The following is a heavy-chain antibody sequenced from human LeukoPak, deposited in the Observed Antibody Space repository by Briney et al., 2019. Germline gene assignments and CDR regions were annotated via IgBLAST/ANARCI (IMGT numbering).Heavy chain of an antibody. CDR1: GFTFSNYW. J-gene: IGHJ3*02. V-gene: IGHV3-7*01. CDR3: ARDRDYHDDRTDYYYDAFDI. CDR2: VKQDESEK. Sequence: GGSLRLSCAGSGFTFSNYWMTWVRQAPGKGRDWVANVKQDESEKHYVDSVKGRFTISRDNAKSSLYLRMDSLRVEDTAVYYCARDRDYHDDRTDYYYDAFDIWGQGTTVTVSS. D-gene: IGHD3-22*01.